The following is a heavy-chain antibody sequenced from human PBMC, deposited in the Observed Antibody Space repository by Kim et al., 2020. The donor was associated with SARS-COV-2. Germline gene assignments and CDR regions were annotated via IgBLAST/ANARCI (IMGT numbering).Heavy chain of an antibody. J-gene: IGHJ3*02. CDR3: ARDWGGGSGSYYRALDI. D-gene: IGHD3-10*01. V-gene: IGHV4-31*03. Sequence: SETLSLTCTVSGGSISSGNYYWSWIRQHPGKGLEWIGYIYNSGNAYYNPSLKSRVTISVDTSKNQFSLKLNSVTAADTAVYYCARDWGGGSGSYYRALDIWGQGTMVTVSS. CDR1: GGSISSGNYY. CDR2: IYNSGNA.